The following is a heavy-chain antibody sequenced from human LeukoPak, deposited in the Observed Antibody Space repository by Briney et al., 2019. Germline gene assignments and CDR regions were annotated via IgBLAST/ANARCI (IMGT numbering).Heavy chain of an antibody. CDR1: GESFSGYS. Sequence: PSETLSLTCAVYGESFSGYSWSWIRQPPGKGLEWIGEINHSGSTNYNPSLKSRVTISVDTSKNQFSLKLSSVTAADTAVYYCARDSTYYDYVWGSYRYTGTFDYWGQGTLVTVSS. D-gene: IGHD3-16*02. V-gene: IGHV4-34*01. J-gene: IGHJ4*02. CDR3: ARDSTYYDYVWGSYRYTGTFDY. CDR2: INHSGST.